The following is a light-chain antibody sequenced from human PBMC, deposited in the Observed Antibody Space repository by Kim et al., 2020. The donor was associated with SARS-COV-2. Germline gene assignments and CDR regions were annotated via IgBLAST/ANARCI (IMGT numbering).Light chain of an antibody. CDR1: QLISNN. V-gene: IGKV3-15*01. Sequence: SRGETATPSCTGSQLISNNLAWYQQSPGRPPRLLIHGASTRATGIPARFSASGSGTEFTLTVISLQSEDFAVYYCQQYSDWPFTFGHGTKVDIK. J-gene: IGKJ3*01. CDR2: GAS. CDR3: QQYSDWPFT.